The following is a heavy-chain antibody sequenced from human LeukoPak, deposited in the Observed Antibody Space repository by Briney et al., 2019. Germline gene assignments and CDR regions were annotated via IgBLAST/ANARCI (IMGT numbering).Heavy chain of an antibody. Sequence: ASVKVSCKASGYTYTSYDINWVRQATGQGLEWMGWMNPNSGNTGYAQKFQGRVTMTRNNSISTAYMELRCLRSEDTAVHYCARVMEGGGFDPWGQGTLVTVSS. CDR2: MNPNSGNT. CDR1: GYTYTSYD. V-gene: IGHV1-8*01. CDR3: ARVMEGGGFDP. J-gene: IGHJ5*02. D-gene: IGHD2-8*01.